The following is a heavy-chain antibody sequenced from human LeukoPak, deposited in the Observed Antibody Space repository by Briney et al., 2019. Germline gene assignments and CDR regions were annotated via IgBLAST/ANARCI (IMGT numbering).Heavy chain of an antibody. V-gene: IGHV5-51*01. CDR1: GYSFITYW. D-gene: IGHD6-13*01. CDR3: ARLAAAGTVVYYGMDV. J-gene: IGHJ6*02. CDR2: IYPGDSDT. Sequence: GESLKISCKGSGYSFITYWIGWVRLMPGKGLEWMEIIYPGDSDTRYSPSFQGQVTISVDKSISTAYLQWSSLKASDTAMYYCARLAAAGTVVYYGMDVWGQGTAVTVSS.